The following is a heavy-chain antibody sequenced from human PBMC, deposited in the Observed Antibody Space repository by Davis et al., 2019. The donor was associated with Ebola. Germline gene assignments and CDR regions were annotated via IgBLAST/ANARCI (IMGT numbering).Heavy chain of an antibody. CDR2: GST. Sequence: GSTNYNPSLQSRVTISVDTSKNQFSLRLSPVTAADTAVYFCARDFSAYGDYYYYFDYWGQGTLVTVSS. CDR3: ARDFSAYGDYYYYFDY. D-gene: IGHD4-17*01. J-gene: IGHJ4*02. V-gene: IGHV4-59*01.